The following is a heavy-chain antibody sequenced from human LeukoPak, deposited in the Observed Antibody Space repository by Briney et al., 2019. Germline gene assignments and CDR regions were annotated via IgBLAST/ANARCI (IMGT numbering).Heavy chain of an antibody. Sequence: PGGSLRLSCAASGFTFDDYAVHWVRQAPGKGLEWVSLISGDGGSTYYADSVKGRFTISRDNSKNSLYLQMNSLRTEDTALYYCAKDIGYYDSKGWYYYGMDVWGQGTTVTVSS. J-gene: IGHJ6*02. CDR2: ISGDGGST. D-gene: IGHD3-22*01. V-gene: IGHV3-43*02. CDR1: GFTFDDYA. CDR3: AKDIGYYDSKGWYYYGMDV.